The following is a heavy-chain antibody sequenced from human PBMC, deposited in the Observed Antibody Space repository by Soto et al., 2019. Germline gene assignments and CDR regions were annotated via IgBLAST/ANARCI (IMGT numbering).Heavy chain of an antibody. CDR2: ISGSGGST. V-gene: IGHV3-23*01. D-gene: IGHD5-18*01. J-gene: IGHJ4*02. CDR3: AKDQLGYGEYYFDY. CDR1: GFTFSSYA. Sequence: PGGSLTLSCAASGFTFSSYAMSWVRQAPGKGLEWVSSISGSGGSTYYADSVKGRFTISRDNSKDTLYLQMSSLRAEDTAIYYCAKDQLGYGEYYFDYWGQGTLVTVSS.